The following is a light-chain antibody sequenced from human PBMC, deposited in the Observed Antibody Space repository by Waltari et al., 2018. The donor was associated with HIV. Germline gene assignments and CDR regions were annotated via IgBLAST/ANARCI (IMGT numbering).Light chain of an antibody. J-gene: IGLJ2*01. CDR2: DVS. Sequence: QSALTQPRSVSGSPGQSVTISCTGTSSDVGVFNFVPWYQQPPGKAPKLMIYDVSKRPSGVPGRFSGSKAGNTASLTISGLQAEDEADYYCCSYAGSYPVVFGGGTKLTVL. V-gene: IGLV2-11*01. CDR1: SSDVGVFNF. CDR3: CSYAGSYPVV.